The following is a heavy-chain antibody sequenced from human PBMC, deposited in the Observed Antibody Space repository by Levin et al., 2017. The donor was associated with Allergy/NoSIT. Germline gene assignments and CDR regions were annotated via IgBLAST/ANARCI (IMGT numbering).Heavy chain of an antibody. CDR2: IYYSGST. J-gene: IGHJ5*02. V-gene: IGHV4-39*01. CDR3: ARRATVTTPNWFDP. D-gene: IGHD4-17*01. Sequence: RASETLSLTCTVSGGSISSSRYYWGWIRQPPGKGLEWIGSIYYSGSTYYNPSLKSRVTIFVDTSKNQFSLKLSSVTAADTAVYYCARRATVTTPNWFDPWGQGTLVTVSS. CDR1: GGSISSSRYY.